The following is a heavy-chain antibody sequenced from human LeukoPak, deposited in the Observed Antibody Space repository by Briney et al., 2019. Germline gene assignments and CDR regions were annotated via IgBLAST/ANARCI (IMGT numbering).Heavy chain of an antibody. D-gene: IGHD7-27*01. Sequence: SEALSLTCTVSGGSISSYYWSWIRQPPGKGLEWIGYIYYSGSTNYNPSLKSRVTISVDTSKNQFSLKLSSVTAADTAVYYCARVNWGSVDYWGQGTLVTVSS. CDR2: IYYSGST. J-gene: IGHJ4*02. CDR3: ARVNWGSVDY. V-gene: IGHV4-59*01. CDR1: GGSISSYY.